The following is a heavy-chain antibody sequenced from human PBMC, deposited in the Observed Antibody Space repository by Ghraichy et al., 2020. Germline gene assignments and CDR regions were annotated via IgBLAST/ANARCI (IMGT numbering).Heavy chain of an antibody. D-gene: IGHD2-15*01. CDR3: AKAWGYCSGGTCPPYNWFDP. Sequence: GEYLNISCAASGFTFSSYTMTWVRHAPGKGLEWVSTISGSGRTTYYADSVKGRFTMSRDNSENTLYLQMNSLRTEDAAIYYCAKAWGYCSGGTCPPYNWFDPWGQGTLVTVSS. CDR2: ISGSGRTT. V-gene: IGHV3-23*01. J-gene: IGHJ5*02. CDR1: GFTFSSYT.